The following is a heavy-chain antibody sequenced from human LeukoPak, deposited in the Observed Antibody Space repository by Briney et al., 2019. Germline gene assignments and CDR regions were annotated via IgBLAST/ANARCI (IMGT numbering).Heavy chain of an antibody. D-gene: IGHD6-6*01. CDR3: ARVWQYSRSSGAFDI. V-gene: IGHV1-2*02. J-gene: IGHJ3*02. CDR1: GYSFTVYY. CDR2: INPNSGGT. Sequence: GASVKLSCKASGYSFTVYYMHWVRHAPGQGLEWMGWINPNSGGTNYAQNFQGRVTMTRDTSISTAYMELSRLRSDDTALYYCARVWQYSRSSGAFDIWGQGTMVTVSS.